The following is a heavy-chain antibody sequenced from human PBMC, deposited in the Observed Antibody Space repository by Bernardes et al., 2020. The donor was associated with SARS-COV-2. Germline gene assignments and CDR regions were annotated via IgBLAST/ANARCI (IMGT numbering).Heavy chain of an antibody. CDR2: IDSDGSSP. CDR1: GFTFSSYW. V-gene: IGHV3-74*01. D-gene: IGHD7-27*01. Sequence: SLFLSCAASGFTFSSYWMHWVRQAPGPGLVWVSRIDSDGSSPSYADSVKGRFTVSRDNAKNTLSLQMNSLRAEDTAVYYCARGTNWGFDYWGQGTLVTVSS. J-gene: IGHJ4*02. CDR3: ARGTNWGFDY.